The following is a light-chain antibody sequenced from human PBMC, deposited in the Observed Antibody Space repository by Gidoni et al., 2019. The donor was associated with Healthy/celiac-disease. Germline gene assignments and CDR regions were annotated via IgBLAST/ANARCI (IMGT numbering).Light chain of an antibody. Sequence: SSELTQDPAVSMALGQTVLITCQGDSLRSYYASWYQQKPGQATVLVLYGKNTRHSGNPDRFSGSSSGNTASVTIPGAPAEVEADYYCNSRDSSGNPHLVFGGGTKLTVL. J-gene: IGLJ2*01. V-gene: IGLV3-19*01. CDR3: NSRDSSGNPHLV. CDR1: SLRSYY. CDR2: GKN.